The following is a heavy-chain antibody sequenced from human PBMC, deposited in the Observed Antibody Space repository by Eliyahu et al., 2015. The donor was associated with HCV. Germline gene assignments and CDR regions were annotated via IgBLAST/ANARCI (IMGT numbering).Heavy chain of an antibody. Sequence: EVQLLESGGGLVQPGGXLRLSXAASGFTFSSYDMGWVRQAPGKGLQWVSAISAGGGGTYADSVKGRFTISRDNSKNTLFLEMNSLRAEDTAVYYCAKVKTSWYFDLWGRGTLVTVSS. V-gene: IGHV3-23*01. CDR1: GFTFSSYD. J-gene: IGHJ2*01. CDR2: ISAGGGGT. CDR3: AKVKTSWYFDL.